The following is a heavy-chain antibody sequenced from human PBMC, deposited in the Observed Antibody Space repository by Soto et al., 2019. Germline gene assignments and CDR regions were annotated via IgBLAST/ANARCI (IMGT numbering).Heavy chain of an antibody. CDR1: VFTFSSYA. J-gene: IGHJ6*02. CDR2: ISGVDNST. CDR3: APMGV. Sequence: GWSLRLSCASSVFTFSSYAMSWVRQAPGKGLEWVSAISGVDNSTYYADSVKGRFTISRDNSKNTLYLQMSSLRADDTAVYYCAPMGVWGQGTTVTVSS. V-gene: IGHV3-23*01.